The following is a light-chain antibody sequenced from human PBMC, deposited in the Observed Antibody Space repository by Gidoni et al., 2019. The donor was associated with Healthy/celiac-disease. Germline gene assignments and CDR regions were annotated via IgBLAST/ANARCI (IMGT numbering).Light chain of an antibody. J-gene: IGKJ5*01. CDR2: DAS. CDR1: QSVSSY. V-gene: IGKV3-11*01. Sequence: EIVLIQSLATLSLSPGERATLSCRASQSVSSYLAWYQQKPGQAPRLLIYDASNRATGIPARFSGSGSGTDFTLTISSLEPEDFAVYYCQQRSNWPITFGQGTRLEIK. CDR3: QQRSNWPIT.